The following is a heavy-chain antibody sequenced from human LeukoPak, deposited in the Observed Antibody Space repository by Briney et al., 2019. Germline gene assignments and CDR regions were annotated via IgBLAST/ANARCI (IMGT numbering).Heavy chain of an antibody. CDR3: AREAVAGHAFDI. V-gene: IGHV1-2*06. Sequence: ASVKVSCKASGYTFTSYYMHWVRQAPGQGLEWMGRINPNSGGTNYAQKFQGRGTMTRDTSISTAYMELSRLRSDDTAVYYCAREAVAGHAFDIWGQGTLVTVSS. D-gene: IGHD6-19*01. CDR2: INPNSGGT. CDR1: GYTFTSYY. J-gene: IGHJ3*02.